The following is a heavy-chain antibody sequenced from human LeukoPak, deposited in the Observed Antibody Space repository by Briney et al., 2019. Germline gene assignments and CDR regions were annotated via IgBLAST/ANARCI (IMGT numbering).Heavy chain of an antibody. D-gene: IGHD2-15*01. J-gene: IGHJ4*02. CDR2: ISGSGGST. V-gene: IGHV3-23*01. CDR3: AKCSGGSCYSGLGY. CDR1: GFTFSSYA. Sequence: GGSLRLSCAGSGFTFSSYAMSWVRQAPGKGLEWVSGISGSGGSTYYADSVKGRFTISRDNSKNTLYLQMNSLRAEDTAVYYCAKCSGGSCYSGLGYWGQGTLVTVSS.